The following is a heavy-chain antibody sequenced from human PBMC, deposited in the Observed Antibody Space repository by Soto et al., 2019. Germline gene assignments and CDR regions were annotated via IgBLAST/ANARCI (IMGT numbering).Heavy chain of an antibody. D-gene: IGHD3-3*01. V-gene: IGHV3-30*03. CDR1: GFTFSDYA. Sequence: QVHLEESGGRVVQPGTSLRLSCAASGFTFSDYAMHWIRQPPGKGLEWVAIISYEGSEKYYSDSVKGRFTISRDNSKNTVYLQMNIVRGYDTAAYYCARKYYDFWSGFSDWGQGALVTGSA. CDR3: ARKYYDFWSGFSD. J-gene: IGHJ4*02. CDR2: ISYEGSEK.